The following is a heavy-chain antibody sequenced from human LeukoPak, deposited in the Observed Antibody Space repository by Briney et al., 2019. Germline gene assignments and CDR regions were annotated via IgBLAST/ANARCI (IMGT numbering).Heavy chain of an antibody. CDR3: AKVHRTYYYCMDV. V-gene: IGHV3-33*06. Sequence: GRSLRLSCAASGFTFSSYGMHWVRQAPGKGLEWVAVIWYDGSNKYYADSVKGRFTISRDNSKNTLYLQMNNLRAEDTAVYYCAKVHRTYYYCMDVWGKGTTVTVSS. CDR1: GFTFSSYG. CDR2: IWYDGSNK. J-gene: IGHJ6*03.